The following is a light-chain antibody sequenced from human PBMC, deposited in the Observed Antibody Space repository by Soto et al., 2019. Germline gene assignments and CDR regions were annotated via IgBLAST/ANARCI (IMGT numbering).Light chain of an antibody. J-gene: IGLJ3*02. V-gene: IGLV4-60*02. CDR2: LEGSGSY. CDR1: SGHSSYI. Sequence: QAVVTQSSSASASLGSSVKLTCTLSSGHSSYIIAWHQQQPGKAPRYLMKLEGSGSYNKGSGVPDRFSGSSSGADRYLTISILQFEDEADYYCETWDSNTRVFGGGTKLTFL. CDR3: ETWDSNTRV.